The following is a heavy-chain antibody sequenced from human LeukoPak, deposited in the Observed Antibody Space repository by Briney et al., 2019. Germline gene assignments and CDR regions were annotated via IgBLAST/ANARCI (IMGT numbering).Heavy chain of an antibody. D-gene: IGHD5-18*01. CDR1: GLTFSSYA. J-gene: IGHJ5*02. CDR3: AKVTAMVTGWFDP. Sequence: HPGGSLRLSCAASGLTFSSYAMSWVRQAPGKGLEWLSAISGSGGSTYYADSVKGRFTISRDNSKNTLYLQMNSLRAEDTAVYYCAKVTAMVTGWFDPWGQGTLVTVSS. CDR2: ISGSGGST. V-gene: IGHV3-23*01.